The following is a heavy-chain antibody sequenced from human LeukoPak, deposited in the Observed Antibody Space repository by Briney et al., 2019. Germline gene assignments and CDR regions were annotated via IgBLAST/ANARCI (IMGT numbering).Heavy chain of an antibody. CDR3: ARFLGSGWYGVDY. CDR1: GGSFSGYY. J-gene: IGHJ4*02. V-gene: IGHV4-34*01. D-gene: IGHD6-19*01. CDR2: INHRGST. Sequence: PSETLSLTCAVYGGSFSGYYWSWIRQPPGKGLEWIGEINHRGSTNYNPSLKSRVTISVDTSKNQFSLKLSSVTAADTAVYYCARFLGSGWYGVDYWGQGTLVTVSS.